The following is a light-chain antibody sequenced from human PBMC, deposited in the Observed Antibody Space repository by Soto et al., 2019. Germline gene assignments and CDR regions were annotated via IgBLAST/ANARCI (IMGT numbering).Light chain of an antibody. J-gene: IGKJ5*01. CDR1: QSVSSY. Sequence: EIVRTQSPATLSVSPGERATLSCRASQSVSSYLAWYQQKPRQAHRLLIYGTSSRATGIPDRFSGSGSGTDFTLTISTLQTEDFAVYYCKQYGNSPITVGQGTKLDIK. V-gene: IGKV3-20*01. CDR3: KQYGNSPIT. CDR2: GTS.